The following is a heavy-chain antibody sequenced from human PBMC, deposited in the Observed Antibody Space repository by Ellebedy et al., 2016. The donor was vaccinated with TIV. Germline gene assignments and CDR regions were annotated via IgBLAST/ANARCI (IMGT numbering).Heavy chain of an antibody. J-gene: IGHJ2*01. CDR2: TGST. CDR3: AREAGISSFRHWYIDL. V-gene: IGHV3-53*01. Sequence: PGGSLRLSCEASGFTFNNHAVSWVRQAPGKGLEWLSGTGSTFSADSVQGRFTVSRDNSKQMVYLQMNSLTSEDTGVYYCAREAGISSFRHWYIDLWGRGTLVIVSS. CDR1: GFTFNNHA. D-gene: IGHD6-6*01.